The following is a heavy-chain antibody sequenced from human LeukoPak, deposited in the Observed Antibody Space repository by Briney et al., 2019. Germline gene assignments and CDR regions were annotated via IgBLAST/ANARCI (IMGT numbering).Heavy chain of an antibody. Sequence: GASVKVSCKASGYTFTSYYMHWVRQAPGQGLEWMGIIKPSGGSTSYAQKFQGRVTMTRDTSTSTVYMELSSLRSEDTAVYYCATHIAVAGVAGGYWGQGTLVTVSS. CDR3: ATHIAVAGVAGGY. D-gene: IGHD6-19*01. J-gene: IGHJ4*02. CDR2: IKPSGGST. V-gene: IGHV1-46*01. CDR1: GYTFTSYY.